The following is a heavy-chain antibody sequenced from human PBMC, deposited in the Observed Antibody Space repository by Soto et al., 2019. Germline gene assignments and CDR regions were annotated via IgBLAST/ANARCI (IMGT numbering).Heavy chain of an antibody. CDR2: ISGSGDST. J-gene: IGHJ4*02. CDR1: GFAVRGDA. Sequence: GGSLRLSCAAAGFAVRGDAMSWVRQAPGKGLEWVSGISGSGDSTYYADSVKGRFTISRDNSKNTLYLQMNSLRAEDTAVHYCAKDQWAVAGRYDYWGQGTLVTVSS. V-gene: IGHV3-23*01. D-gene: IGHD6-19*01. CDR3: AKDQWAVAGRYDY.